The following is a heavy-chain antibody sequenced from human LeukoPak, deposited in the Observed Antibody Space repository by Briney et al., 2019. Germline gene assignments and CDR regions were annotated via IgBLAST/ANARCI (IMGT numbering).Heavy chain of an antibody. CDR1: GDSISSGDYC. D-gene: IGHD1-26*01. Sequence: SQTLSLTCTVSGDSISSGDYCWSWIRQPPGKGLEWIGYIYYSGSTYYNPSLKSRVTISVDTSKNQFSLKLSSVTAADTAVYYCARDPAGGARGSYGFDYWGQGTLVTVSS. CDR2: IYYSGST. CDR3: ARDPAGGARGSYGFDY. J-gene: IGHJ4*02. V-gene: IGHV4-30-4*08.